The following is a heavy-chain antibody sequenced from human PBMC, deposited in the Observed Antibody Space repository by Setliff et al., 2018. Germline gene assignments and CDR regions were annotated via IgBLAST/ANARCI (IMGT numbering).Heavy chain of an antibody. J-gene: IGHJ6*02. CDR3: AKGGPVPYYYGMDV. Sequence: LSLTCTVSGGSISSYYWNWVRQAPGKGLEWVSGISWNSGSIGYADSVKGRFTISRDNAKNSLYLQMNSLRAEDMALYYCAKGGPVPYYYGMDVWDQGTTVTVS. CDR2: ISWNSGSI. V-gene: IGHV3-9*03. CDR1: GGSISSYY. D-gene: IGHD2-2*01.